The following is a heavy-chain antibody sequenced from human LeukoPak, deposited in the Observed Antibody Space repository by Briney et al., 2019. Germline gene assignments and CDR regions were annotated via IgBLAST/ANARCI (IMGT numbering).Heavy chain of an antibody. CDR1: GITFSSFW. Sequence: GGSLRLSCAVSGITFSSFWMSWVRQAPGKGLEWVANIKQDGSEKYYVDSVKGRFTISRDNAKNSVYLQMNSLRAEDTAVYYCARNYDFWSGYRMVYMDVWGKGTTVTVSS. CDR2: IKQDGSEK. CDR3: ARNYDFWSGYRMVYMDV. J-gene: IGHJ6*03. V-gene: IGHV3-7*01. D-gene: IGHD3-3*01.